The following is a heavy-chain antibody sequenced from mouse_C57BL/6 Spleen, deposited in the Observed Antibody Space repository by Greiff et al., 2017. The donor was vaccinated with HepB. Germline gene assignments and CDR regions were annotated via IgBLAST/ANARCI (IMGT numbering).Heavy chain of an antibody. D-gene: IGHD2-3*01. Sequence: VQLQQSGPVLVKPGASVKMSCKASGYTFTDYYMNWVKQSHGKSLEWIGVINPYNGGTSYNQKFKGKATLTVDKSSSTAYMELNSLTSEDSAVYYCARAVYDGYYSYYWGQGTTLTVSS. J-gene: IGHJ2*01. V-gene: IGHV1-19*01. CDR1: GYTFTDYY. CDR3: ARAVYDGYYSYY. CDR2: INPYNGGT.